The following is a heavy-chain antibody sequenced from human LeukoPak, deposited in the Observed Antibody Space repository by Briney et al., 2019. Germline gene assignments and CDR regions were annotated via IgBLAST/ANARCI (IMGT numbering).Heavy chain of an antibody. Sequence: SETLSLTCTVSGGSISTDNYYWGWIRQPPGKGLEWLGSIYYDGSTYYNPSLESRVTISVDTSKNQFSLKLSSVTAADTAVYYCARGFGVVPLDYWGQGTLVTVSS. CDR2: IYYDGST. CDR1: GGSISTDNYY. J-gene: IGHJ4*02. D-gene: IGHD3-3*01. CDR3: ARGFGVVPLDY. V-gene: IGHV4-39*07.